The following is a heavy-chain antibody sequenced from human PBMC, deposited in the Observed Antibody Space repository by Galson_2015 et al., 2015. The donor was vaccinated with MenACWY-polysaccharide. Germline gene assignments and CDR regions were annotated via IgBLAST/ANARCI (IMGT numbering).Heavy chain of an antibody. CDR1: GFTFSSYG. D-gene: IGHD6-13*01. V-gene: IGHV3-64*02. Sequence: SLRLSCAASGFTFSSYGMHWVRQAPGQGLEYVSAISSHGGSTYYGDSVKGRFTISRDNSKNTLYLQMGSLRAEDTAVYYCAKGLRGPAAGTDYFDYWGQGTLVTVSS. CDR2: ISSHGGST. J-gene: IGHJ4*02. CDR3: AKGLRGPAAGTDYFDY.